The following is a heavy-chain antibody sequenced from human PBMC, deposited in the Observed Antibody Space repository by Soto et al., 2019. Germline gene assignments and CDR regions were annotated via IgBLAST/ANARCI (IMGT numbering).Heavy chain of an antibody. CDR2: ISGSGGST. Sequence: GGSLRLSCAASGFTFSSYAMSWVRQAPGKGLEWVSAISGSGGSTYYADSVKGRFTISRDNSKNTLYLQMNSLRAEDTAVYYCAKELIRYSSGWPGAFDIWGQGTMVTVSS. V-gene: IGHV3-23*01. J-gene: IGHJ3*02. D-gene: IGHD6-19*01. CDR1: GFTFSSYA. CDR3: AKELIRYSSGWPGAFDI.